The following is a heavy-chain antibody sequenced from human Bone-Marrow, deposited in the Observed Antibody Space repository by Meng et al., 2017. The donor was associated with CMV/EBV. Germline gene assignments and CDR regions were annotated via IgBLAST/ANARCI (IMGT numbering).Heavy chain of an antibody. J-gene: IGHJ4*02. CDR2: VGGCDGDT. Sequence: ASVKVSCKASGYTFSSYGISWVRQAPGQGLEWMGWVGGCDGDTNYALEFRGRVTVTIDTSTSTAYMELRSLRSDDTAVYYCARLEYSSSSCDYWGQGTLVTVSS. CDR3: ARLEYSSSSCDY. V-gene: IGHV1-18*01. CDR1: GYTFSSYG. D-gene: IGHD6-6*01.